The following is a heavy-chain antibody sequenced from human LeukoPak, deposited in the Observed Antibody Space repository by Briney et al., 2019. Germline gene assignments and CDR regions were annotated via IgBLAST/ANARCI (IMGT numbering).Heavy chain of an antibody. CDR1: GVTFSSYG. Sequence: GGTLRLSCAASGVTFSSYGMNWVRQAAGKGLKGLGGIWYDGSNKYYAASVKGGFTIARESSKHRLYLQRNGLRAEDPAVYYFAKGRRDGGWFYYYYCYLDVWGKGTTVTVSS. V-gene: IGHV3-33*06. J-gene: IGHJ6*03. D-gene: IGHD3-10*01. CDR3: AKGRRDGGWFYYYYCYLDV. CDR2: IWYDGSNK.